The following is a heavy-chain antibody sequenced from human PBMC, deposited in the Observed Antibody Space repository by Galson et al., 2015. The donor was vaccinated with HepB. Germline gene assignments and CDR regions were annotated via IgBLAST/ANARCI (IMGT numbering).Heavy chain of an antibody. D-gene: IGHD4-17*01. Sequence: SVKVSCKASGGTFSSYAISWVRQAPGQGLEWMGGIIPIFGTANYAQKFQGRVTITADKSTSTAYMELSSLRSEDTAVYYCAPGVFSMTTVNSEGYYYYGMDVWGQGTTVTVSS. CDR2: IIPIFGTA. V-gene: IGHV1-69*06. CDR1: GGTFSSYA. J-gene: IGHJ6*02. CDR3: APGVFSMTTVNSEGYYYYGMDV.